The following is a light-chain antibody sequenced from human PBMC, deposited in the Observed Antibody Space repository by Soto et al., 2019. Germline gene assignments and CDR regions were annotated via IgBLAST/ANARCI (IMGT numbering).Light chain of an antibody. J-gene: IGKJ4*01. Sequence: EMVLTQSPGTLSLSPGESTTLSFRASQSVGRNFLAWYQQKPGRAPRLLIHGASYRATGVPDRFSGSGSETDFTLTISRLEPEDFAVYYCHQYAASPLTFGGGTKVEIK. CDR2: GAS. CDR3: HQYAASPLT. V-gene: IGKV3-20*01. CDR1: QSVGRNF.